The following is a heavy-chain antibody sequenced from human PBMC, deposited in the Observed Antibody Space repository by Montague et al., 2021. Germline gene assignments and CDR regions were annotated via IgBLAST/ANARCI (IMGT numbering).Heavy chain of an antibody. CDR1: RSLINSDYY. Sequence: SQTLSLTCTVSRSLINSDYYCGWIRPPPGKGLEWMGSVSHGGKTYYNPFLKSRVTISVDTSNNHFSLKLSSVTAADTAMYYCAGERDRYYYMDIWGKGTTITVSS. J-gene: IGHJ6*03. V-gene: IGHV4-38-2*02. CDR2: VSHGGKT. CDR3: AGERDRYYYMDI.